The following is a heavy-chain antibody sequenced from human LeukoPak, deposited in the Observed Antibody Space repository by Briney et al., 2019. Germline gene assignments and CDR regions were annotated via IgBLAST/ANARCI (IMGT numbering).Heavy chain of an antibody. Sequence: PGESLRLSCVASGFTFSSYWMHWVRQAPGKGLVWVSRIKNDGSSTSYADSVKGRFTISRDNAKNTLYLQMNSLRAEDTAVYYCASQLIVGALDSWGQGTLVSVST. CDR3: ASQLIVGALDS. D-gene: IGHD1-26*01. CDR2: IKNDGSST. V-gene: IGHV3-74*01. J-gene: IGHJ4*02. CDR1: GFTFSSYW.